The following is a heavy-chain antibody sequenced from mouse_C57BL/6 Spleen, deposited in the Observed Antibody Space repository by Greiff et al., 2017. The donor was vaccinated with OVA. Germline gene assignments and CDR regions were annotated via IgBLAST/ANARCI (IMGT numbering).Heavy chain of an antibody. CDR3: ARGHSPWFAY. J-gene: IGHJ3*01. CDR1: GYTFTSYW. Sequence: VKLQQPGAELVRPGSSVKLSCKASGYTFTSYWMHWVKQRPIQGLEWIGNIDPSDSETHYNQKFKDKATLTVDKSSSTAYMQLSSLTSEDSAVYYCARGHSPWFAYWGQGTLVTVSA. D-gene: IGHD2-12*01. V-gene: IGHV1-52*01. CDR2: IDPSDSET.